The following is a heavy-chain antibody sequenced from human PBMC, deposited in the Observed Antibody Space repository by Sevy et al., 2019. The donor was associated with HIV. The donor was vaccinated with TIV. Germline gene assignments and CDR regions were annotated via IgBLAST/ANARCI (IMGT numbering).Heavy chain of an antibody. CDR3: ARVKGAYSFGYDGMDV. J-gene: IGHJ6*02. D-gene: IGHD5-18*01. CDR1: GFTFSRYA. V-gene: IGHV3-30-3*01. Sequence: GGSLRLSCAASGFTFSRYAMHWVRQAPGKGLEWLAVISYDGSTKYYTDSVKGRFTISRDNSKNTLYLQMNSLKVEDTAVYYCARVKGAYSFGYDGMDVWGQGTTVTVSS. CDR2: ISYDGSTK.